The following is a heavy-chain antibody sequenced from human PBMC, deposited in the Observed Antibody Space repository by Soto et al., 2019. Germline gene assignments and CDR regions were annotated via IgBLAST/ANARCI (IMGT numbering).Heavy chain of an antibody. CDR1: GYSFTSYW. J-gene: IGHJ3*02. Sequence: GESLKISCKGSGYSFTSYWIGWVRQMPGKGLEWMGIIYPGDSDTRYSPSFQGQVTISADKSISTAYLQWSSLKASDTAMYYCARPNDYGEYVAAFDIWGQGTMVTVSS. CDR2: IYPGDSDT. CDR3: ARPNDYGEYVAAFDI. V-gene: IGHV5-51*01. D-gene: IGHD4-17*01.